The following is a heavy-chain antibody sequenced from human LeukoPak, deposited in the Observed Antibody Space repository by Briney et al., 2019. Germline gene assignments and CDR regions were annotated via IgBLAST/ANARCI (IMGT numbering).Heavy chain of an antibody. D-gene: IGHD2-15*01. CDR1: GFTFSSYW. CDR3: ARDGAAYYYYYMDV. J-gene: IGHJ6*03. V-gene: IGHV3-7*01. CDR2: IKQDGSEK. Sequence: GGSLRLSCAASGFTFSSYWMSWVRQAPGKGLEWVANIKQDGSEKYYVDSVKGRFTISRDNSKNTLYLQMNSLRAEDTAVYYCARDGAAYYYYYMDVWGKGTTVAISS.